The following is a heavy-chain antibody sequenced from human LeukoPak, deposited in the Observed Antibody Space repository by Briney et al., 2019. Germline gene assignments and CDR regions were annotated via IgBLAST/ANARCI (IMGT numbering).Heavy chain of an antibody. CDR3: ARDLLVAGGSYFDY. Sequence: GGSLRLSCAASGFTFSSYEMNWVRQAPGKGLEWVSYISSSGSTIYYADSVKGRFTISRDNAKNSLYLQMNSLRAEDTAVYYCARDLLVAGGSYFDYWGQGTLVTVSS. CDR1: GFTFSSYE. V-gene: IGHV3-48*03. J-gene: IGHJ4*02. D-gene: IGHD3-16*01. CDR2: ISSSGSTI.